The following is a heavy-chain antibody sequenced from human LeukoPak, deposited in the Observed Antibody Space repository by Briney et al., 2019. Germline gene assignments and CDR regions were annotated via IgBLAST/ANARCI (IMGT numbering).Heavy chain of an antibody. CDR3: VRHDLIGITGGNFDY. D-gene: IGHD1-14*01. V-gene: IGHV4-39*01. CDR2: IYYTGST. J-gene: IGHJ4*02. CDR1: GGSISSSRYY. Sequence: SETLSLTCTVSGGSISSSRYYWGYIRRPPGKGLEWLGSIYYTGSTYYNPSLKSRVTVSVDTSKNQFSLKLNSVTAADTAVYYCVRHDLIGITGGNFDYWGRGTLVSVSS.